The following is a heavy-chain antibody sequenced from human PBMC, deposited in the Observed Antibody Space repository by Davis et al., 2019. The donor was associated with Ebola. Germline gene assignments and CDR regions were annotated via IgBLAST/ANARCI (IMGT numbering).Heavy chain of an antibody. V-gene: IGHV3-23*01. J-gene: IGHJ4*02. CDR1: GFTFSNAW. CDR2: ISGSGGTT. Sequence: GESLKISCVATGFTFSNAWMSWVRQTPGKGLEWVAGISGSGGTTYFAESVKGRFTISRDNSKNTLFLQMNSLRVEDTAVYYCAKLAGQHWLIHYWGQGTPVSVSS. CDR3: AKLAGQHWLIHY. D-gene: IGHD6-19*01.